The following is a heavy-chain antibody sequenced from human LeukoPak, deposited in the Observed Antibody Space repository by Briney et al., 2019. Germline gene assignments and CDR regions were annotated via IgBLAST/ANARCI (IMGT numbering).Heavy chain of an antibody. Sequence: PGGSLRLSCGASGFSFSDYGMSWVRQAPGKGLEWVGFIRNDGVNKYYADSIKGRFTISRDNSRNTVFLHLNSLRLDDTAVFYCTSGKFDLWGQGTLVTVPS. CDR1: GFSFSDYG. J-gene: IGHJ5*02. CDR3: TSGKFDL. CDR2: IRNDGVNK. V-gene: IGHV3-30*02.